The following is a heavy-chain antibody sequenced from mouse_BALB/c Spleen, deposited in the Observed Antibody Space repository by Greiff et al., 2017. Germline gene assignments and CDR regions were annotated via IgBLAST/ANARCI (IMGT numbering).Heavy chain of an antibody. CDR3: ARREDYGSGQEFAY. D-gene: IGHD1-1*01. CDR2: SWWDDDK. Sequence: VKLMESGPGILKPSQTLSLTCSFSGFSLSTSGMGVGWIRQPSGKGLEWLAHSWWDDDKYYNPSLKSQLTISKDTSRNQVFLKITSVDTADTATYYGARREDYGSGQEFAYWGQGTMVTVSA. V-gene: IGHV8-8*01. J-gene: IGHJ3*01. CDR1: GFSLSTSGMG.